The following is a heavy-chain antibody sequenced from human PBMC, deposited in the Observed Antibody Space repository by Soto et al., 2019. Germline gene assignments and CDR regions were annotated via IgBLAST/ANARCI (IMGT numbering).Heavy chain of an antibody. D-gene: IGHD6-13*01. V-gene: IGHV3-30-3*01. J-gene: IGHJ6*02. Sequence: QVQLVESGGGVVQPGRSLRLACAASGFTFSSYAMHWVRQAPGKRLEWVAVISYDGSNKYYADSVKGRFTISRDNSKNTRYLQKNSRRGEDTAVYYCARERSRGFGGMDVWGQGTTVTVSS. CDR3: ARERSRGFGGMDV. CDR1: GFTFSSYA. CDR2: ISYDGSNK.